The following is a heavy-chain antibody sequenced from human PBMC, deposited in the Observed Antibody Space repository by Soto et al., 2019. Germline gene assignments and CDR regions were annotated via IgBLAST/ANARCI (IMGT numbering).Heavy chain of an antibody. J-gene: IGHJ6*02. V-gene: IGHV4-39*01. Sequence: PSETLSLTCTVSGGPIISSSYYFFCIREPPWNGLELIGSIYYSGSTYYNPSLKSRVTISVDTSKNQFSLKLSSVTAADTAVYYCASYSSSWYENYYYYGMDVWGQGTTVTVSS. CDR1: GGPIISSSYY. CDR3: ASYSSSWYENYYYYGMDV. D-gene: IGHD6-13*01. CDR2: IYYSGST.